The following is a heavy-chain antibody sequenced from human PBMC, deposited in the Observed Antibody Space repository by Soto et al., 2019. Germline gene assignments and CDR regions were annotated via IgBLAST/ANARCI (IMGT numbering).Heavy chain of an antibody. CDR3: ARDFKRYSSTPGTFEY. CDR2: INHSGST. CDR1: GGSFSGYY. J-gene: IGHJ4*02. D-gene: IGHD6-13*01. Sequence: PSETLSLTCAVYGGSFSGYYWTWIRQPPGTGLEWIGEINHSGSTNYNPSLKRRVTISVDTSKNQFSVRLSSVSAADTAVYYCARDFKRYSSTPGTFEYWGLGTLVTVSS. V-gene: IGHV4-34*01.